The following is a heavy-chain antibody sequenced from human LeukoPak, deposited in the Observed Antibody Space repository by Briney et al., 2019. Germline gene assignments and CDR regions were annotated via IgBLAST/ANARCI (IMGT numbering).Heavy chain of an antibody. CDR3: ARRRARAKYDFWSGNGNYYYGMDV. CDR1: GYSFTSYW. J-gene: IGHJ6*02. Sequence: GESLKISCKGSGYSFTSYWIGWVRQMPGKGLEWMGIIYPGDSDTRYSPSFQGQVTISADKSINTAYLQWSSLKASDTAMYYCARRRARAKYDFWSGNGNYYYGMDVWGQGTTVTVSS. D-gene: IGHD3-3*01. V-gene: IGHV5-51*01. CDR2: IYPGDSDT.